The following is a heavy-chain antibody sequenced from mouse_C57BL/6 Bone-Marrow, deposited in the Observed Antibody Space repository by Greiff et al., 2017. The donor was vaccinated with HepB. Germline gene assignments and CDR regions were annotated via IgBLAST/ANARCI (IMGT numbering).Heavy chain of an antibody. D-gene: IGHD2-2*01. CDR2: IDPENGDP. CDR1: GFNIKDDY. CDR3: TTGLRRRTWFAY. V-gene: IGHV14-4*01. J-gene: IGHJ3*01. Sequence: VQLKESGAELVRPGASVKLSCTASGFNIKDDYMHWVKQRPEQGLEWIGWIDPENGDPEYASKFQGKATITADTSSNTAYLQLSSLTSEDTAVYYCTTGLRRRTWFAYWGQGTLVTVSA.